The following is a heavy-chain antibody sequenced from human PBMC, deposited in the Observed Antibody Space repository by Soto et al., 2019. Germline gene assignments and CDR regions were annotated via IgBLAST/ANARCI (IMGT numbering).Heavy chain of an antibody. J-gene: IGHJ4*02. CDR3: ARSRRFLEWLSSHYFDY. CDR2: IYYSGST. CDR1: GGSISSSSYY. V-gene: IGHV4-39*01. Sequence: SETLSLTCTVSGGSISSSSYYWGWIRQPPGKGLEWIGSIYYSGSTYYNPSLKSRVTISVDTSKNQFSLKLSSVTAADTAVYYCARSRRFLEWLSSHYFDYWGQGTLVTVSS. D-gene: IGHD3-3*01.